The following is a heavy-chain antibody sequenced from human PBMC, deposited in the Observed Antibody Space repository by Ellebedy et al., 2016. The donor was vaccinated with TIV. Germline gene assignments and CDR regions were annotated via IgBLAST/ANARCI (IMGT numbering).Heavy chain of an antibody. D-gene: IGHD6-19*01. CDR3: AKDIVAGTFDY. Sequence: GESLKISCAASGFTFTIKPLSWVRQAPGKGLEWVSAISTSGDTTFYADSVKGRFTISRDNSKNTLYLQMNSLRAEDTAVYYCAKDIVAGTFDYWGQGTLVTVSS. CDR1: GFTFTIKP. CDR2: ISTSGDTT. V-gene: IGHV3-23*01. J-gene: IGHJ4*02.